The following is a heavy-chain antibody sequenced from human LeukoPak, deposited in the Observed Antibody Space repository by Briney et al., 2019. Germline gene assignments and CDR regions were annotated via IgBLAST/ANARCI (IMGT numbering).Heavy chain of an antibody. V-gene: IGHV4-4*02. CDR1: GGSISRSYW. CDR3: ARVITMVRERWSDP. CDR2: IYHSGST. D-gene: IGHD3-10*01. J-gene: IGHJ5*02. Sequence: PSGTLSLTCAVSGGSISRSYWWTWVRQPPGKGLEWIGEIYHSGSTNYNPSLNSRVTISVDKSKNQLSLELSSMTAADTAVYYCARVITMVRERWSDPWGQGILVTVSS.